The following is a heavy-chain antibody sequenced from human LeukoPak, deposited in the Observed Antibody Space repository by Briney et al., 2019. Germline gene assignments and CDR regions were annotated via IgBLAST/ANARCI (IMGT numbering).Heavy chain of an antibody. D-gene: IGHD3-22*01. CDR3: ARNLRITMIVVDAFDI. V-gene: IGHV3-74*01. Sequence: GGSLRLSCEASGFTFSTYWMHWVRQAPGKGLVWVSRINSDGSSTSYADSVKGRFTISRDNAKNTLYLQMNSLRAEDTAVYYCARNLRITMIVVDAFDIWGQGTMVTVSS. CDR2: INSDGSST. J-gene: IGHJ3*02. CDR1: GFTFSTYW.